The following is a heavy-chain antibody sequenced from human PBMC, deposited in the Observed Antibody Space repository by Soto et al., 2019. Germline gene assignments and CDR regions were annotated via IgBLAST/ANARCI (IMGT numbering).Heavy chain of an antibody. D-gene: IGHD6-19*01. CDR1: GFTFSSYA. CDR2: ISGSGGST. CDR3: AKDQPRIAVAGTSLPSRGSGQSDY. V-gene: IGHV3-23*01. J-gene: IGHJ4*02. Sequence: GGSLRLSCAASGFTFSSYAMSWVRQAPGKGLEWVSAISGSGGSTFYADSVKGRFTISRDNSKNTLYLQMNSLRAEDTAVYYCAKDQPRIAVAGTSLPSRGSGQSDYWGQGTLVTVSS.